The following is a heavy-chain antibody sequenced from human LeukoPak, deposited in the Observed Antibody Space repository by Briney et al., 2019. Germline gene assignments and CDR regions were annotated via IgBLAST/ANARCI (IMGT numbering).Heavy chain of an antibody. CDR1: GFTFSSYA. Sequence: PGRSLRLSCAASGFTFSSYAMHWVRQAPGKGLEWVAVISYDGSNKYYADSVKGRFTISRDNAENSLYLQMNSLRVEDTAVYYCARDWGSDSWSGYANWGQGTRVTVSS. J-gene: IGHJ4*02. V-gene: IGHV3-30-3*01. D-gene: IGHD3-3*01. CDR2: ISYDGSNK. CDR3: ARDWGSDSWSGYAN.